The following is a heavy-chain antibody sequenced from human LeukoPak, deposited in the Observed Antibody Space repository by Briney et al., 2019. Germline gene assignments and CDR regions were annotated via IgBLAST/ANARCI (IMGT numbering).Heavy chain of an antibody. CDR1: GGSISSYY. V-gene: IGHV4-4*07. CDR3: ARVGYSSGWYPLDY. CDR2: IYATGST. J-gene: IGHJ4*02. D-gene: IGHD6-19*01. Sequence: SETLSLTCTVSGGSISSYYWSWIRQPAGKGLEWIGRIYATGSTNYNPSLKSRVTMSVDTSKNQFSLNLNSVTAADTAVYYCARVGYSSGWYPLDYWAREPWSPSPQ.